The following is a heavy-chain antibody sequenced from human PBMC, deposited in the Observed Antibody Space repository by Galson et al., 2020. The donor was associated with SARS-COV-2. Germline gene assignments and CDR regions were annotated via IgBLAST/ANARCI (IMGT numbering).Heavy chain of an antibody. CDR3: ARDSQGGNDYNYLLF. D-gene: IGHD4-4*01. Sequence: ASVKVSCKASGYTFTSYYIHWVRQAPGQGLEWMGIINPSGGGTTYAQKFQGRVTMTRDTSTSTVYMELSSLRSKDTAVYYCARDSQGGNDYNYLLFWGQGTLVTVSS. V-gene: IGHV1-46*01. CDR1: GYTFTSYY. CDR2: INPSGGGT. J-gene: IGHJ4*02.